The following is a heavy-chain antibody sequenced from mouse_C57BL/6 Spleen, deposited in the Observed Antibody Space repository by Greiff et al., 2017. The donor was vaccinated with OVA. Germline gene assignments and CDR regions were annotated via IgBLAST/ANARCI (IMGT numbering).Heavy chain of an antibody. V-gene: IGHV1-15*01. CDR2: IDPATGGT. Sequence: QVQLQQSGAELVRPGASVTLSCKASGYTFTDYEMHWVKQTPVHGLEWIGAIDPATGGTAYNQKFKGKAILTADKSSSTAYMQLRSLTSEDSAVYYCARGSHHCYFDYWGKGTTLTVSS. CDR1: GYTFTDYE. J-gene: IGHJ2*01. CDR3: ARGSHHCYFDY.